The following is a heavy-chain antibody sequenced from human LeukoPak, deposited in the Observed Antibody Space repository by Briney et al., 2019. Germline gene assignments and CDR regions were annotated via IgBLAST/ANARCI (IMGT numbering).Heavy chain of an antibody. V-gene: IGHV3-30*02. CDR2: IRYDGSNK. J-gene: IGHJ3*02. CDR3: AKGPNYDILTGWRKTHNAFDI. D-gene: IGHD3-9*01. CDR1: GFTFSTYT. Sequence: GGSLRLSCAASGFTFSTYTMNWVRQAPGKGLEWVAFIRYDGSNKYYADSVKGRFTISRDNSKNTLYLQMNSLRPEDTAVYYCAKGPNYDILTGWRKTHNAFDIWGQGTMVTVSS.